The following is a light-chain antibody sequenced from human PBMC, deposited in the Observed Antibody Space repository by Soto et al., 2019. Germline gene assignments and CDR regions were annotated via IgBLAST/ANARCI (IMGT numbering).Light chain of an antibody. CDR3: QSYDSSSVV. J-gene: IGLJ2*01. CDR2: GNS. CDR1: SSNIGAVYD. Sequence: QSVLTQPPSVSGAPGQRVTISCTGSSSNIGAVYDVHWYQQLPGTAPKLLIYGNSNRPSGVPDRFSGSKSGTSASLAITGLQADDEADYYCQSYDSSSVVFGGGTQLTVL. V-gene: IGLV1-40*01.